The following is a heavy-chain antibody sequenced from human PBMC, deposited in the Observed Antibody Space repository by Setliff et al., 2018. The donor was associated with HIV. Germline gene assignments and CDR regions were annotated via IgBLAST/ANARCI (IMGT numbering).Heavy chain of an antibody. CDR1: GGSINSRSYY. CDR3: ARRGMWSYETGGNPTATFDY. V-gene: IGHV4-39*01. D-gene: IGHD2-8*02. CDR2: IYFSGTP. Sequence: SETLSLTCTVSGGSINSRSYYWAWIRQPPGKELEWVASIYFSGTPYYNPSLKNRVTISVDTSKNQFSLKLSSVTAADTAVYYCARRGMWSYETGGNPTATFDYWGQGVLVTVSS. J-gene: IGHJ4*02.